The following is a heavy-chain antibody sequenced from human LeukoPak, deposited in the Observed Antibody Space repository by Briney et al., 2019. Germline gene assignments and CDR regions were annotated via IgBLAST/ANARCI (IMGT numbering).Heavy chain of an antibody. V-gene: IGHV4-59*06. CDR1: GGSISSYY. Sequence: PSETLSLTCTVSGGSISSYYWSWIRQHPGKGLEWIGYIHYSGSTYYNPSLKSRVTISVDRSKNHFSLKLSSVTAADTAVYYCARDAFDSNYFDYWGQGTLVTVSS. CDR3: ARDAFDSNYFDY. J-gene: IGHJ4*02. CDR2: IHYSGST. D-gene: IGHD4-11*01.